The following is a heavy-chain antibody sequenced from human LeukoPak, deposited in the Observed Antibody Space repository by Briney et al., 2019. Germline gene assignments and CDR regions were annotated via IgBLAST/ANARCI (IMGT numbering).Heavy chain of an antibody. CDR3: AKAIPPRITMVRGVIVLDAFDI. J-gene: IGHJ3*02. V-gene: IGHV3-23*01. CDR2: ISGSGGST. Sequence: PGGSLRLSCAASGFTFSSYAMSWVRQAPGKGLEWVSAISGSGGSTYYADSVKGRFTISRDNSKNTLYLQMNSLRAEDTAVYYCAKAIPPRITMVRGVIVLDAFDIWGQGTMVTVSS. CDR1: GFTFSSYA. D-gene: IGHD3-10*01.